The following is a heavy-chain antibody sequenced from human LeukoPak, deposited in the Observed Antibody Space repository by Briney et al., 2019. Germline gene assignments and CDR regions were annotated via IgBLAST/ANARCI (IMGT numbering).Heavy chain of an antibody. Sequence: SETLSLTCTVSGGSISSYYWSWIRQPPGKGLEWIGYIYYSGSTNYNPSLKSRVTISVDTSKNQFSLKLSSVTAADTAVYYCARVPTYGGNGEIDYWGQGTLVTVSS. V-gene: IGHV4-59*12. J-gene: IGHJ4*02. CDR3: ARVPTYGGNGEIDY. CDR2: IYYSGST. D-gene: IGHD4-23*01. CDR1: GGSISSYY.